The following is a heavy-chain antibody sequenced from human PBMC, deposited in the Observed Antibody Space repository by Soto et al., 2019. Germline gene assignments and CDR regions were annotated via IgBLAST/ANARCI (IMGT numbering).Heavy chain of an antibody. CDR2: SSSSSSHI. J-gene: IGHJ6*02. V-gene: IGHV3-21*01. Sequence: EVQLVESGGGLVKPGGSLRLSCAASGFTFSSYSMNGVRQAPGKGLEWVSSSSSSSSHIYYADSVKGRFTSSRDNAKKSLYLQMNRLRAEDPAVYYCARDQSSTWDSSVMDFWGQGTTVTVSS. CDR3: ARDQSSTWDSSVMDF. CDR1: GFTFSSYS. D-gene: IGHD1-26*01.